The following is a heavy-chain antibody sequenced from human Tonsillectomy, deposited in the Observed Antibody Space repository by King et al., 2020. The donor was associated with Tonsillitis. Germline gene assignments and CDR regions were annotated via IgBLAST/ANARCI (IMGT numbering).Heavy chain of an antibody. CDR1: GFTFDDYG. J-gene: IGHJ4*02. Sequence: VQLVESGGGVVRPGGSLRLSCAASGFTFDDYGMSWVRQAPGKGLEWVSASNWNGGSTGYADSVKGRFTISRDNAKNSLYLQMNSLRAEDTALYYCARDLEGGITIFGTTWGYWGQGTLVTVSS. CDR3: ARDLEGGITIFGTTWGY. V-gene: IGHV3-20*04. D-gene: IGHD3-3*01. CDR2: SNWNGGST.